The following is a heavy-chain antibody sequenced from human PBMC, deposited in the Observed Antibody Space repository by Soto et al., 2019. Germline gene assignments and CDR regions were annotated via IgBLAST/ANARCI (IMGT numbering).Heavy chain of an antibody. V-gene: IGHV3-9*02. D-gene: IGHD4-17*01. Sequence: EVQQVESGGGLVQPGRSLRLSCVASGFTADDYDMHWVRQAPGKGLEWVSGISSNSDTIDYADSVKGRFTISRDNAKNSLFLQMNSLRPEDTALYYCAKDMKWGGMTTIHYFDSWGQGTLVTVSS. CDR1: GFTADDYD. CDR3: AKDMKWGGMTTIHYFDS. J-gene: IGHJ4*02. CDR2: ISSNSDTI.